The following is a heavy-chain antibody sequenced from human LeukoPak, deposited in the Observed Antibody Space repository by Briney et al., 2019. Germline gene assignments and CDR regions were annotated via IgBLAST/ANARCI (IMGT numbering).Heavy chain of an antibody. J-gene: IGHJ4*02. D-gene: IGHD2-2*01. CDR1: GFTFSSYS. V-gene: IGHV3-21*01. Sequence: GGSLRLSCAASGFTFSSYSMNWVRQAPGKGLEWVSSISSSSRYIYYADSLKGRFTISRDNAKNSLYLQMNSLRAEDTAVYYCARETFCTNTTCPIGDHFDYWGQGILVTVSS. CDR3: ARETFCTNTTCPIGDHFDY. CDR2: ISSSSRYI.